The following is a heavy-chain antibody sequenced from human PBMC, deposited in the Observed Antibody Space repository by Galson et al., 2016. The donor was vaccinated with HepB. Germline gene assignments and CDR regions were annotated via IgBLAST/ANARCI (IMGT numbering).Heavy chain of an antibody. CDR3: ARDFAVILEWFFDY. J-gene: IGHJ4*02. CDR1: GFTFSNYA. V-gene: IGHV3-30-3*01. CDR2: ISYDGSNK. Sequence: SLRLSCAASGFTFSNYAMHWVRQAPGKGLEWVAVISYDGSNKYYADSVKGRFTISRDNFKNTLYLQMNSLRAEDTAVYYCARDFAVILEWFFDYWGQGTLVTVSS. D-gene: IGHD3-3*01.